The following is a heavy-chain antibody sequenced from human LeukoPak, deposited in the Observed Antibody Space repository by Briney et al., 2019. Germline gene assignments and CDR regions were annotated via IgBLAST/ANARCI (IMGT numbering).Heavy chain of an antibody. CDR1: DDSITMYY. J-gene: IGHJ4*02. D-gene: IGHD3-9*01. CDR2: VDHTGST. CDR3: ARVMEGYDILTGYYRYFDY. Sequence: SETLSLTCSVSDDSITMYYWTWIRQPPGKGLEWIGYVDHTGSTNFNPSLNGRVSISRDTTKNLFSLRLRSVTAADTAVYYCARVMEGYDILTGYYRYFDYWGQGTLVTVSS. V-gene: IGHV4-59*01.